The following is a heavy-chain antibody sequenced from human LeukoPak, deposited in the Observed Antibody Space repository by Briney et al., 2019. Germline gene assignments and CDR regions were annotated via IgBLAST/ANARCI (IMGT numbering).Heavy chain of an antibody. V-gene: IGHV3-23*01. D-gene: IGHD3-3*01. CDR2: ISGSGGST. CDR1: GFTFSRYA. J-gene: IGHJ4*02. CDR3: AKDTYYDFWSGYQFDY. Sequence: GSLRLSCAASGFTFSRYAMSWVRQAPGKGLEWVSAISGSGGSTYYADSVKGRFTISRDNSKNTLYLQMNSLRAEDTAVYYCAKDTYYDFWSGYQFDYWGQGTLVTVSS.